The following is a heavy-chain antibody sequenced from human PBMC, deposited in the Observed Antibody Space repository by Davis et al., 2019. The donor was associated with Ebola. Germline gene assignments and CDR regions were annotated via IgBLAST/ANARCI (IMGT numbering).Heavy chain of an antibody. V-gene: IGHV3-7*01. CDR1: GFTFSNYA. Sequence: GESLKISCAASGFTFSNYAMSWVRQAPGKGLEWVANIKQDGSEKYYVDSVKGRFTISRDNAKNSLYLQMNSLRAEDTAVYYCARELKLVEYYYYYYYMDVWGKGTTVTVSS. D-gene: IGHD3-10*01. CDR3: ARELKLVEYYYYYYYMDV. CDR2: IKQDGSEK. J-gene: IGHJ6*03.